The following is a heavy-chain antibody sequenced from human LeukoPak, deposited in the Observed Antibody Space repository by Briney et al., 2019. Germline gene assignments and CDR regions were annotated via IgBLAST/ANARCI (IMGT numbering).Heavy chain of an antibody. CDR1: GGSFSGYY. CDR2: XNHSGST. Sequence: LTCAVXGGSFSGYYWSWIRQPPGKGLEWIGXXNHSGSTNYNPSLKSRATISVDTSKNQFSLKLSSVTAADTAVYYCAREAVTGIAAAGIGFDPWGQGTLVTVSS. D-gene: IGHD6-13*01. V-gene: IGHV4-34*01. J-gene: IGHJ5*02. CDR3: AREAVTGIAAAGIGFDP.